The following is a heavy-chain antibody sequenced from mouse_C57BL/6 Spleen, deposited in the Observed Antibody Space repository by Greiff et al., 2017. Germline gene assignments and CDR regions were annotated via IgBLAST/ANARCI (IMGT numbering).Heavy chain of an antibody. V-gene: IGHV1-72*01. CDR1: GYTFTSYW. CDR3: ARWLPHWYFEV. J-gene: IGHJ1*03. Sequence: QVQLKQSGAELVKPGASVKLSCKASGYTFTSYWMHWVKQRPGRGLEWIGRIVPNSGGTKYNEKFKSKATLTVDKPSSTAYMQLSSLTSEDSAVYYCARWLPHWYFEVWGTGTTVTVSS. D-gene: IGHD2-2*01. CDR2: IVPNSGGT.